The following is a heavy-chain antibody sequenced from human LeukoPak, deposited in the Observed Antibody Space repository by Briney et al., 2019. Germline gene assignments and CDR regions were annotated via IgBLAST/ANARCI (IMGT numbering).Heavy chain of an antibody. J-gene: IGHJ4*02. D-gene: IGHD5-24*01. CDR1: GYSFTNYW. CDR3: ASRDGDGYNYYRY. CDR2: IYPGDSDT. V-gene: IGHV5-51*01. Sequence: AGESLKISCKGSGYSFTNYWIGWVRQMPGKGLEWMGIIYPGDSDTRYSPSFQGQVTISADKSINTAYLQSSSLKASDTAMYYCASRDGDGYNYYRYWGQGTLVTVSS.